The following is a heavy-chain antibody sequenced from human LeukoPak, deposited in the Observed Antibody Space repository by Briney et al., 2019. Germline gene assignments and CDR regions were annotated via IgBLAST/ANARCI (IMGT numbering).Heavy chain of an antibody. D-gene: IGHD6-13*01. CDR1: GYTFTNYA. J-gene: IGHJ4*02. V-gene: IGHV1-18*01. CDR3: ASSGSFRQQLVK. Sequence: ASVKVSCKASGYTFTNYAISWVRQAPGQGLEWVGWISAYNGNTNYAQKLQGRVTMTTDTSTSTAYMDLRSLRSDDTAVYYCASSGSFRQQLVKWGQGTLVTVSS. CDR2: ISAYNGNT.